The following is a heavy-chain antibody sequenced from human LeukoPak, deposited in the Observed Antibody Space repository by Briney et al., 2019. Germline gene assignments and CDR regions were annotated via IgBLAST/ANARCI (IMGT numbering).Heavy chain of an antibody. J-gene: IGHJ6*04. CDR1: GGSISSSNYH. D-gene: IGHD5-18*01. V-gene: IGHV4-39*07. CDR2: IYYSGST. CDR3: ARAARGYTYGYTTDV. Sequence: SETLSLTCTVSGGSISSSNYHWGWIRQPPGKGLEWIGSIYYSGSTYYNPSLKSRVTISVDTSENQFSLKLRSVTAADTAVYFCARAARGYTYGYTTDVWGTGTTVNVSS.